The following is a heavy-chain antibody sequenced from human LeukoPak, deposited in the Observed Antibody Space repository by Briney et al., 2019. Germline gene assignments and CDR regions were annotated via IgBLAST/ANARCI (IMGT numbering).Heavy chain of an antibody. Sequence: PSETLSLTCTVSGGSISSYYWSWIRQPPGKGLEWIGYIYYSGSTNYNPSLKSRVTISVDTSKNQFSLKLSSVTAADTAVYYCARLVPGLERFDYWGQGTLVTVSS. CDR3: ARLVPGLERFDY. D-gene: IGHD5-24*01. J-gene: IGHJ4*02. V-gene: IGHV4-59*08. CDR2: IYYSGST. CDR1: GGSISSYY.